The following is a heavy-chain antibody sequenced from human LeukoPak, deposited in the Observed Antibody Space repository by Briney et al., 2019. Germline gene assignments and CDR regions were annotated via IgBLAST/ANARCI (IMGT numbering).Heavy chain of an antibody. CDR1: GGSFSGYY. Sequence: SETLSLTCAVYGGSFSGYYWSWIRQPPGKGLVWIGEINHSGSTNYNPSLKSRVTISVDTSKNQFSLKLSPVTAADTAVYYCARGSKASVWGQGTLVTVSS. D-gene: IGHD2-21*01. CDR2: INHSGST. J-gene: IGHJ4*02. CDR3: ARGSKASV. V-gene: IGHV4-34*01.